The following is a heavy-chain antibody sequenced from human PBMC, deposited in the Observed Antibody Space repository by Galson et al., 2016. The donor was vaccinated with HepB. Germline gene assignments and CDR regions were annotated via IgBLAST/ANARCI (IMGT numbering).Heavy chain of an antibody. D-gene: IGHD5-24*01. CDR2: IYATLST. Sequence: SLRLSCAASGFTVSDNHVTWVRQAPGKGLECVSVIYATLSTYYAESVKGRFTISRDDSKNTVFLQLYSLRVEDTAVYFCARDPPGPDGAFDLWGQGTMVTVSP. V-gene: IGHV3-66*01. CDR1: GFTVSDNH. CDR3: ARDPPGPDGAFDL. J-gene: IGHJ3*01.